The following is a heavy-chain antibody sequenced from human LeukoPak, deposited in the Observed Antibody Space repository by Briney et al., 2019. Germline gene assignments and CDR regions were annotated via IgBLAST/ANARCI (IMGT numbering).Heavy chain of an antibody. CDR1: GGTFSSYT. D-gene: IGHD3-22*01. V-gene: IGHV1-69*04. CDR3: ARDTQDYYDSSGYPVL. J-gene: IGHJ4*02. CDR2: IIPILCIA. Sequence: ASVKVSCKASGGTFSSYTISWVRQAPGQGLEWMGRIIPILCIANYAQKFQGRVTITADKSTSTAYMELSSLRSEDTAVYYCARDTQDYYDSSGYPVLWGQGTLVTVSS.